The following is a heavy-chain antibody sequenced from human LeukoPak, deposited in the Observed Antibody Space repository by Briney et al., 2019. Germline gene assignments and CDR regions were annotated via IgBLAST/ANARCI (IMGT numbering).Heavy chain of an antibody. J-gene: IGHJ4*02. CDR3: ARHRTASDY. D-gene: IGHD3-16*02. CDR2: ITSSSSYI. Sequence: GGSLRLSCGASGFTFSSYSMTWVRQAPGKGLEWVSSITSSSSYIYYADSVKGRFTISRDNAKSSLYLQMNSLRAEDTALYYCARHRTASDYWGQGTLVTVSS. V-gene: IGHV3-21*01. CDR1: GFTFSSYS.